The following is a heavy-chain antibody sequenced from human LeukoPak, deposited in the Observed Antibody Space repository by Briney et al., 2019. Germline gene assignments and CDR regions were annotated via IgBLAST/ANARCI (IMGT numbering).Heavy chain of an antibody. D-gene: IGHD3-10*01. CDR2: IWYNGNNK. CDR1: GFTFSTYG. V-gene: IGHV3-33*06. J-gene: IGHJ4*02. CDR3: AKSALTYGSRDYYFDS. Sequence: PGNSLRLSCAASGFTFSTYGMHWVRQAPGKGLEWVALIWYNGNNKDYADSVKGRFTISRDNSENTMSLQMNSLRAEDTAVYYCAKSALTYGSRDYYFDSWGQGTLVTVSS.